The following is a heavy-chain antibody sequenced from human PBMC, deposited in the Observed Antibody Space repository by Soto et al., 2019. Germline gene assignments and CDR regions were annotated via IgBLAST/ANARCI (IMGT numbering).Heavy chain of an antibody. Sequence: GASVKVSCKASGGTFSSYAISWVRQAPGQGLEWMGGIIPIFGTANYAQKFQGRVTITADESTSTAYMELSSLRSEDTAVYYCARSHLQWLVLWGQGTLVTVSS. CDR3: ARSHLQWLVL. D-gene: IGHD6-19*01. CDR1: GGTFSSYA. CDR2: IIPIFGTA. V-gene: IGHV1-69*13. J-gene: IGHJ4*02.